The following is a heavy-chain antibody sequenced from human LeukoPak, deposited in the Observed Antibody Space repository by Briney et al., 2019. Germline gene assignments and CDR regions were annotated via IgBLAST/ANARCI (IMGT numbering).Heavy chain of an antibody. D-gene: IGHD4-17*01. J-gene: IGHJ4*02. CDR1: GDSFSLYY. CDR3: AKGTAVTTVTSY. V-gene: IGHV4-4*07. Sequence: SETLSLTCTVSGDSFSLYYWSWIRQPAGKGLEWIGRIYTSGSTNYNPSLKSRVTMSVDTSKNQFSLKLSSVTAADTAVYYCAKGTAVTTVTSYWGQGTLVTVSS. CDR2: IYTSGST.